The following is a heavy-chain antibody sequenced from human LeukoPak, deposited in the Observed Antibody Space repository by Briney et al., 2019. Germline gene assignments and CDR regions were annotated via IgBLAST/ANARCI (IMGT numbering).Heavy chain of an antibody. J-gene: IGHJ6*04. V-gene: IGHV1-69*06. CDR2: IIPIFGTA. CDR1: GGTFSSYA. D-gene: IGHD3-10*01. CDR3: ATGLWFGKYLDV. Sequence: SVKVSCKASGGTFSSYAISWVRQAPGQGLEWMGGIIPIFGTANYAQKFQGRVTITADKSTSTAYMELSSLRSEDTAVYYCATGLWFGKYLDVWGKGTTVTISS.